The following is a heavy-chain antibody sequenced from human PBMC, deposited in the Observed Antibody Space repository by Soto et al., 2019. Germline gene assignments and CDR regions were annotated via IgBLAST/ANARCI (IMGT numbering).Heavy chain of an antibody. CDR2: IWYDGSNK. D-gene: IGHD4-17*01. CDR1: GFTFSSYG. V-gene: IGHV3-33*01. CDR3: ARVGYGDYYYYGMDV. Sequence: GGSLRPSCAASGFTFSSYGMHWVRQAPGKGLEWVAVIWYDGSNKYYADSVKGRFTISRDNSKNTLYLQMNSLRAEDTAVYYCARVGYGDYYYYGMDVWGQGTTVTVSS. J-gene: IGHJ6*02.